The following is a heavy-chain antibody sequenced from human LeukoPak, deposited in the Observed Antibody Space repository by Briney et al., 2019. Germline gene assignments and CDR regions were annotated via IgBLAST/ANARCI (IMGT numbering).Heavy chain of an antibody. CDR1: GGSFSDYY. D-gene: IGHD3-10*01. CDR2: INPSGTT. J-gene: IGHJ4*02. CDR3: ASSAGYYPFHY. V-gene: IGHV4-34*01. Sequence: SETLSLTCAVYGGSFSDYYWSWIRQPPGKGLEWIGEINPSGTTIYDPSLNSRVNISVDTPKRQFSLTLSPVTAADMALYYCASSAGYYPFHYWGQGTLVTVSS.